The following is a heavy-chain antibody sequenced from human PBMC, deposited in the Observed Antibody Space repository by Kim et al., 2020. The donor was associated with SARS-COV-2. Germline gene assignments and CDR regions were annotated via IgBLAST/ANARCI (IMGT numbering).Heavy chain of an antibody. CDR1: GGSIISYY. CDR2: IYYSGST. CDR3: VRGGVISTAGWFDP. D-gene: IGHD3-3*01. Sequence: SETLSLTCTVSGGSIISYYWSWIRQPPGKGLDWIGYIYYSGSTNYNPSLKSRVTISVDTSKNQFSLKLTSMTAADTAVYYCVRGGVISTAGWFDPWGQGTLVTVSS. J-gene: IGHJ5*02. V-gene: IGHV4-59*01.